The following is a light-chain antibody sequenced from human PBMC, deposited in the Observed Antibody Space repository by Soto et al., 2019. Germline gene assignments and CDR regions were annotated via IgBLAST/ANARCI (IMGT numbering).Light chain of an antibody. Sequence: IQLTQSPSSLSASVGDRVTITCRVSQGISSYLNWYRQKPGKAPRLLIYDVSTLESGVPSRFSGSGYGTDFSLTISSLQPEDVATYYCLQDYNYPWTFGQGTKVDIK. V-gene: IGKV1-6*01. J-gene: IGKJ1*01. CDR2: DVS. CDR3: LQDYNYPWT. CDR1: QGISSY.